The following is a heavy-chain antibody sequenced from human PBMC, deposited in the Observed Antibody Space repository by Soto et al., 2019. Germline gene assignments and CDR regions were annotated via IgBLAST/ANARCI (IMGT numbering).Heavy chain of an antibody. CDR1: YYTFTNSG. D-gene: IGHD1-26*01. CDR3: ARGPHLGYLSLRFDN. V-gene: IGHV1-18*01. Sequence: AAMGVKCMSSYYTFTNSGRSCVRWAPGQGLQWMGYIRPYNGNTNYAQRLQGRVTMTTDTSTSTAYMELRSLRSDDTAVYDRARGPHLGYLSLRFDNCGQETLVT. J-gene: IGHJ4*02. CDR2: IRPYNGNT.